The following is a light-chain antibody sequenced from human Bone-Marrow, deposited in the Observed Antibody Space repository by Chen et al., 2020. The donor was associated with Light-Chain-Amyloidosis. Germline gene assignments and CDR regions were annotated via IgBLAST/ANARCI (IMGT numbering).Light chain of an antibody. CDR1: SSDIGAYNY. Sequence: QSALTQPRSVPGSPGQAVTNACTGTSSDIGAYNYVSGYQQQPGKATKFLIYDVAKRPSGVPDLFSGSKSGDTASLTISGLQAEDEGDYYGCSHGGSYTLIFCGGTRLTVL. V-gene: IGLV2-11*01. CDR2: DVA. CDR3: CSHGGSYTLI. J-gene: IGLJ2*01.